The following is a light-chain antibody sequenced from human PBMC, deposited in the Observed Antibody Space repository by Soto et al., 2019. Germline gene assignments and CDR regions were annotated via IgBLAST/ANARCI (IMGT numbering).Light chain of an antibody. Sequence: EIVLTHSPATRSWSPGERATLSCRASQSFSSYLAWYQQKPGQAPRLLIYDASNRATGIPARFSGSGSGTDFTLTISSLEPEDFAVYYCQQRSNWPPVTFGQGTRLEIK. J-gene: IGKJ5*01. V-gene: IGKV3-11*01. CDR2: DAS. CDR1: QSFSSY. CDR3: QQRSNWPPVT.